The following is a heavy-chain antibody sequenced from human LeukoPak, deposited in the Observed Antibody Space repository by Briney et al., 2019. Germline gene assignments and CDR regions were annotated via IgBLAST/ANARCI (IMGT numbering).Heavy chain of an antibody. CDR1: GYTFTSYG. J-gene: IGHJ4*02. D-gene: IGHD4-17*01. CDR2: ISAYNGNT. V-gene: IGHV1-18*01. CDR3: AREVDSSPTVLYFAY. Sequence: AAVKVSCKASGYTFTSYGISWVRQAPGQGLEWMGGISAYNGNTNYAQKLQGRVTITTDTSTSTAYMAPSSLRSPDPAVYYCAREVDSSPTVLYFAYWGQGTLVTVSS.